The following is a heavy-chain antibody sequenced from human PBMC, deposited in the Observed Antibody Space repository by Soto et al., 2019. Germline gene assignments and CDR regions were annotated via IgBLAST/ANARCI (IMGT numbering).Heavy chain of an antibody. V-gene: IGHV1-24*01. J-gene: IGHJ4*02. CDR3: ATALLIYDILTGYPIRGNFDY. Sequence: GASVKVSCKVSGYTLTELSMHWVRQAPGKGLEWMGGFDPEDGETIYAQKFQGRVTMTEDTSTDTAYMELSSLRSEDTAVYYCATALLIYDILTGYPIRGNFDYWGQGTLVTVSS. CDR1: GYTLTELS. D-gene: IGHD3-9*01. CDR2: FDPEDGET.